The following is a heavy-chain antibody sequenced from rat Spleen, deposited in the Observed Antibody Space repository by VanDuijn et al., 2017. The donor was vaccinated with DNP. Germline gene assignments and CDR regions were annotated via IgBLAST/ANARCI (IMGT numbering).Heavy chain of an antibody. CDR2: ISYEGSST. CDR1: GFSLINYG. D-gene: IGHD1-2*01. J-gene: IGHJ3*01. V-gene: IGHV5-29*01. CDR3: ARSTITAISNWFAY. Sequence: VQLKESGPGLVQPSQTLSLTCNVSGFSLINYGVAWIRQPPGKGLEWVATISYEGSSTYYRDSVKGRFTISRDNAKSTLYLQMDSLRSEDTATYFCARSTITAISNWFAYWGQGTLVTVSS.